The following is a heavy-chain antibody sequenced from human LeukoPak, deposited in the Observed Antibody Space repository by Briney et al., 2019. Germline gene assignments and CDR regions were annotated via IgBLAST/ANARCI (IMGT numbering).Heavy chain of an antibody. D-gene: IGHD2-2*01. Sequence: SETLSLTCTVSGGSISSYYWSWIRQPPGKGLEWIGCIYYSGSTNYNPSLKSRVTISVDTSKNQFSLKLSSVTAADTAVYYCAWSQTPPDIVVVPAAMPGPDAFDIWGQGTMVTVSS. CDR1: GGSISSYY. CDR3: AWSQTPPDIVVVPAAMPGPDAFDI. J-gene: IGHJ3*02. CDR2: IYYSGST. V-gene: IGHV4-59*12.